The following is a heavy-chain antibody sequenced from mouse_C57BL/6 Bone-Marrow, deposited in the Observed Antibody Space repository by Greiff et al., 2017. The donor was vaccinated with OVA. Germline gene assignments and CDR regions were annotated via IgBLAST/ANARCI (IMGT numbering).Heavy chain of an antibody. CDR3: ARDGDGYKFAY. CDR2: ISDGGSYT. Sequence: EVQRVESGGGLVKPGGSLKLSCAASGFTFSSYAMSWVRQTPEKRLEWVATISDGGSYTYYPDNVKGRFTISRDNAKNNLYLQMSHLKSEDTAMYYCARDGDGYKFAYWGQGTLVTVSA. D-gene: IGHD2-3*01. V-gene: IGHV5-4*01. CDR1: GFTFSSYA. J-gene: IGHJ3*01.